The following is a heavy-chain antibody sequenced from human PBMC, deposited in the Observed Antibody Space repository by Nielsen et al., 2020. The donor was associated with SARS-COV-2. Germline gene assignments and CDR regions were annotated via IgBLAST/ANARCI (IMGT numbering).Heavy chain of an antibody. CDR3: ASVSSSWSSYYFDY. CDR1: GFTFSSYI. D-gene: IGHD6-13*01. CDR2: ISSSSSYI. J-gene: IGHJ4*02. Sequence: GESLKISCAASGFTFSSYIMNWVRQAPGKGLEWVSSISSSSSYIYYADSVKGRFTISSDNAKNSLYLQMNSLRAEDTAVYYCASVSSSWSSYYFDYWGQGTLVTVSS. V-gene: IGHV3-21*01.